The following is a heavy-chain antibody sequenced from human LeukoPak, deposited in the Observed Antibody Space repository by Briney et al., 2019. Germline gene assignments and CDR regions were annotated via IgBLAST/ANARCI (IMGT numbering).Heavy chain of an antibody. CDR2: ISAYNGNT. J-gene: IGHJ3*02. V-gene: IGHV1-18*01. D-gene: IGHD3-22*01. CDR1: GYTFTSYG. Sequence: ASVKVSCKASGYTFTSYGISWVRQAPGQGLEWMGWISAYNGNTNYAQKLQGRVTMTTDTSTSTAYMELRSLRSDDTAVYYCARVTYYYDSGGPLVAFDIWGQGTMVTVSS. CDR3: ARVTYYYDSGGPLVAFDI.